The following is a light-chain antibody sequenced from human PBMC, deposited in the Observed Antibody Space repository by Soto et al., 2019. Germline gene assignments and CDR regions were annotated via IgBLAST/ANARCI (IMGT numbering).Light chain of an antibody. Sequence: QSVLAQPRSVSGSPGQSVTISCTGTSSDVGGYNDVSWYQQHPGKAPKLMIYDVSRRPSGVPDRFSGSKSGNTASLTISGLQAEDEADYYCCSLSAAGSSYVFGRGTKVTVL. CDR1: SSDVGGYND. J-gene: IGLJ1*01. CDR3: CSLSAAGSSYV. CDR2: DVS. V-gene: IGLV2-11*01.